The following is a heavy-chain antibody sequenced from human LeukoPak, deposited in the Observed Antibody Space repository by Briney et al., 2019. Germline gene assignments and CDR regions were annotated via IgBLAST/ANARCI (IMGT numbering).Heavy chain of an antibody. J-gene: IGHJ4*02. V-gene: IGHV4-39*01. Sequence: PAETLSLTCSLSGASISTSAYYWGWIRQPPGKGLEWIGSIYYSGSTYYNASLKSRVTISIDTSKNQFSLRLSSVTAADTAVYYCAKSGGYGLIDYWGQGTLVTVSS. CDR2: IYYSGST. CDR3: AKSGGYGLIDY. CDR1: GASISTSAYY. D-gene: IGHD1-26*01.